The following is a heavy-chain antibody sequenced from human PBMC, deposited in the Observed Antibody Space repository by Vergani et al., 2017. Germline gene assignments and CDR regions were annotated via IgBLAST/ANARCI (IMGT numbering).Heavy chain of an antibody. J-gene: IGHJ6*03. Sequence: QVQLQESGPGLVKPSETLSLTCTVSGCSISSYYWSWFRQPPGKGLEWIEYIYYSGSTNYNPSLKSRVTIAVDTSKNQFSLKLSSVTAADTAVYYCAREARITMVRESYYYYYYMDVWGKGTTVTVSS. CDR2: IYYSGST. CDR3: AREARITMVRESYYYYYYMDV. CDR1: GCSISSYY. V-gene: IGHV4-59*01. D-gene: IGHD3-10*01.